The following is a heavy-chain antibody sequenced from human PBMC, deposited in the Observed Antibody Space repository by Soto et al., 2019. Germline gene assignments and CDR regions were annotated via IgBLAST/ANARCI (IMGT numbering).Heavy chain of an antibody. J-gene: IGHJ3*02. CDR1: GYSFTSYG. CDR2: INTDNGNT. Sequence: QVQLVQSGGEVTKPGASVKVSCKASGYSFTSYGISWVRQAPGQGLEWMGWINTDNGNTRYAQKFQDRVTMAPDTSTNTAYVELRSLRSDDTAVYYCARDRGYNPDSFDIWGQGTMVTVSS. D-gene: IGHD1-20*01. CDR3: ARDRGYNPDSFDI. V-gene: IGHV1-18*01.